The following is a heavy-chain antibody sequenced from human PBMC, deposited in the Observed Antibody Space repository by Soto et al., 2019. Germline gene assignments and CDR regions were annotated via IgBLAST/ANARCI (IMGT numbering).Heavy chain of an antibody. CDR2: IYTSGST. Sequence: SETLSLTCTVSGGSISSYYWSWIRQPAGKGLEWIGRIYTSGSTNYNPSLKSRVTISVDTSKNQFSLKLSSVTAPETAVYYCARGLTIVVVPAARVVNNWFDPWGQGTRATVX. J-gene: IGHJ5*02. CDR1: GGSISSYY. V-gene: IGHV4-4*07. D-gene: IGHD2-2*01. CDR3: ARGLTIVVVPAARVVNNWFDP.